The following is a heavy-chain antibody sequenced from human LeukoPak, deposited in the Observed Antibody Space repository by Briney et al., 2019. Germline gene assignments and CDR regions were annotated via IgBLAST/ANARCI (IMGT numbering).Heavy chain of an antibody. D-gene: IGHD2-21*01. CDR3: ARDVADAFDM. V-gene: IGHV3-33*01. Sequence: GGSLRLSCAASGLPFSSYGMPWVRQAPGKGLEWVAVIWYDGSKTYYADSVKGRFTISRDNSKNTLYLPMDSLRAEYTAVNYCARDVADAFDMWGQGTVVTVSS. CDR1: GLPFSSYG. J-gene: IGHJ3*02. CDR2: IWYDGSKT.